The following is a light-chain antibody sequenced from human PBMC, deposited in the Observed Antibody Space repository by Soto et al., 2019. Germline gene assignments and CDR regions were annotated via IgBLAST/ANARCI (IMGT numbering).Light chain of an antibody. CDR3: NSYRRSNTLV. J-gene: IGLJ2*01. CDR1: SNDVGSYNY. Sequence: QSALTQPASVSGSPGQSITISCTGTSNDVGSYNYVSWYQHHPGKAPKLIIYEVTTRTSGVSDRFSGSKSGNTASLTISGLQAEDEAVYYCNSYRRSNTLVFGGGTKLTVL. V-gene: IGLV2-14*01. CDR2: EVT.